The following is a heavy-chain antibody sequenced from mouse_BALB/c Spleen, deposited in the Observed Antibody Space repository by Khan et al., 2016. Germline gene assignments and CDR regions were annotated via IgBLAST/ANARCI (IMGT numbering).Heavy chain of an antibody. D-gene: IGHD3-3*01. J-gene: IGHJ1*01. Sequence: QVQLKQSGAELVRPGASVKLSCKASGYTFTNYWMNWVKQRPGQGLEWIGMIDPSDSETHYNPMFKDKATLTVDKSSSTAYMHLSSLTSDDSAVYYCVGLWDWYFDVWGAGTTVTVSS. CDR1: GYTFTNYW. CDR2: IDPSDSET. CDR3: VGLWDWYFDV. V-gene: IGHV1-61*01.